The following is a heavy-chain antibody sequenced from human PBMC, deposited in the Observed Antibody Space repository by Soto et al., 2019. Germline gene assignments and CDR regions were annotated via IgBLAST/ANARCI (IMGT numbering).Heavy chain of an antibody. CDR2: IIPIFSTP. Sequence: SVKVSCKTSGGTFGSYAISWVRQAPGQGLEWMGGIIPIFSTPNYAQKFQGRVTITADESTSTAYMESSSLRSEDTAVYYCARPIQYYFDTSAQSAWFDPWGQGTLVTVSS. V-gene: IGHV1-69*13. CDR1: GGTFGSYA. J-gene: IGHJ5*02. D-gene: IGHD3-22*01. CDR3: ARPIQYYFDTSAQSAWFDP.